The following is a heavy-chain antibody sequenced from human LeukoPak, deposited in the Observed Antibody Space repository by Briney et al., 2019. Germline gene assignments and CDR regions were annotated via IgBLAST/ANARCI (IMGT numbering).Heavy chain of an antibody. CDR3: AREQCGGDCYWMGYFDY. V-gene: IGHV3-53*01. J-gene: IGHJ4*02. CDR1: GFTVSSNY. D-gene: IGHD2-21*02. Sequence: PGGSLRPSCAASGFTVSSNYMSWVRQAPGKGLEWVSVIYSGGSTYYADSVKGRFTISRDNSKNTLYLQMNSLRAEDTAVYYCAREQCGGDCYWMGYFDYWGQGTLVTVSS. CDR2: IYSGGST.